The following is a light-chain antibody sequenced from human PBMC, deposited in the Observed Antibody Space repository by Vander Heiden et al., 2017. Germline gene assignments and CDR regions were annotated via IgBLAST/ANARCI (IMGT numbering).Light chain of an antibody. J-gene: IGKJ4*01. CDR2: WAA. CDR3: QQYYSTPPVT. V-gene: IGKV4-1*01. Sequence: DIVMTQSSDSLAVSLGERATINCKSSQSVLYSSNNKYDLARYQQKPGQPPKLLIYWAATRESGVPDRFSGSGSGTDFTLTISSLQAEDVAVYYCQQYYSTPPVTFGGGTKVEIK. CDR1: QSVLYSSNNKYD.